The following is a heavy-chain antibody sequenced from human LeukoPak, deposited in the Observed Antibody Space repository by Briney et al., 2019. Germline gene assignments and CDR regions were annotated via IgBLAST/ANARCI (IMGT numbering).Heavy chain of an antibody. V-gene: IGHV3-7*01. CDR2: IKQDGSEK. CDR3: ARDLFDYSSSWYLGY. Sequence: GGSLRLSCAASGFTFSSYWVSWVRQAPGKGLEWVANIKQDGSEKYYVDSVKGRFTISRDNAKNSLYLQMNSLRAEDTAVYYCARDLFDYSSSWYLGYWGQGTLVTVSS. CDR1: GFTFSSYW. J-gene: IGHJ4*02. D-gene: IGHD6-13*01.